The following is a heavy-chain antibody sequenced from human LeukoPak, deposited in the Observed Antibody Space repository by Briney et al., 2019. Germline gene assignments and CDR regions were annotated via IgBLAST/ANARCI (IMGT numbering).Heavy chain of an antibody. CDR2: ISAYNGNT. D-gene: IGHD2-2*01. CDR3: ARDRNLVPAAPEVYGMDV. J-gene: IGHJ6*02. CDR1: GYTFTSYG. V-gene: IGHV1-18*01. Sequence: ASVKVSCKASGYTFTSYGISWVQQPPGQGLEWMGGISAYNGNTNYAQKLLGRVTMTTDTSTSTAYMELRSLRSDDTAVYYCARDRNLVPAAPEVYGMDVWGQGTTVTVSS.